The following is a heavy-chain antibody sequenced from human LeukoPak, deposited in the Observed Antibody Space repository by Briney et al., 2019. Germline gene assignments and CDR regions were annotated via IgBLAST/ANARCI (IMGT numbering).Heavy chain of an antibody. D-gene: IGHD6-19*01. CDR2: IYYSGST. J-gene: IGHJ4*02. CDR1: GGSISSSSYY. Sequence: SETLSLTCTVSGGSISSSSYYWGWIRQPPGKGLEWIGSIYYSGSTYYNPSLKSRVTISVDTSKNQFSLKLSSVTAADTAVYYCARQEAGTGSDYWGQGTLVTVSS. CDR3: ARQEAGTGSDY. V-gene: IGHV4-39*01.